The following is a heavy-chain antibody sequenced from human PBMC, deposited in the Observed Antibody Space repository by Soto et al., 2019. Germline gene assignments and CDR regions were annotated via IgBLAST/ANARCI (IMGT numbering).Heavy chain of an antibody. Sequence: SETLSLTCTVSGGSISSYYWSWIRQPPGKGLEWIGYIYYSGSTNYNPSLKSRVTISVDTSKNQFSLKLSSVTAADTAVYYCARDLAGGDYFDYWGQGNMVTVYS. V-gene: IGHV4-59*01. CDR2: IYYSGST. J-gene: IGHJ4*02. D-gene: IGHD4-17*01. CDR1: GGSISSYY. CDR3: ARDLAGGDYFDY.